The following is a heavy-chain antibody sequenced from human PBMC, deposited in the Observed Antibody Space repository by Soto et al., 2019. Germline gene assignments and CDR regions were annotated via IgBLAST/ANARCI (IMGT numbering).Heavy chain of an antibody. CDR1: GFTFSGYY. D-gene: IGHD2-2*01. CDR3: ARSRPHCSSNTCYGYYYGMDV. J-gene: IGHJ6*02. CDR2: ISGTSDYT. Sequence: VQLVESGGGLVKPGGSLRLSCAASGFTFSGYYMTWIRQAPGKGLEWVSYISGTSDYTNYADSVKGRFTTSRDNAKNSLYLQMNSLRAEDTAVYYCARSRPHCSSNTCYGYYYGMDVWGQGTTVTVSS. V-gene: IGHV3-11*06.